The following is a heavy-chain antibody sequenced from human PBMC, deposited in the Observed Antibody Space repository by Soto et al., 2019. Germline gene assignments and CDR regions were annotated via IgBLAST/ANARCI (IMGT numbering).Heavy chain of an antibody. CDR1: GFTFSSFF. Sequence: PGGSLRLSCTASGFTFSSFFMNWVRQAPGKGPEWVSGIDTSGGVTKYADSVKGRFTISRDNSKNTLYLQMNSLRAEDTAVYYCAKDLQLGGRDYWGQGTLVTVSS. CDR3: AKDLQLGGRDY. V-gene: IGHV3-NL1*01. CDR2: IDTSGGVT. J-gene: IGHJ4*02. D-gene: IGHD6-6*01.